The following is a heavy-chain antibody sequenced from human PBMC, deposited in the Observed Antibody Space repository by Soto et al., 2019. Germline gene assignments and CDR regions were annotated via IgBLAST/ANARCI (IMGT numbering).Heavy chain of an antibody. CDR1: GFTFSSYG. CDR2: ISSSGGSA. J-gene: IGHJ4*02. Sequence: EVQLLESGGGLVQPGGSLRLSCAASGFTFSSYGMSWVRQAPGKGLEWVSAISSSGGSAYYAGSVKGRFTISRDNSTNTLYLQMNTLRDQDTAVYYCARGATSPSYWGQGTLVTVSS. V-gene: IGHV3-23*01. CDR3: ARGATSPSY.